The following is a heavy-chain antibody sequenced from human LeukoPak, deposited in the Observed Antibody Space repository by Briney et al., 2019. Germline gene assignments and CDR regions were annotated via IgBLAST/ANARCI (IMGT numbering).Heavy chain of an antibody. D-gene: IGHD3-16*01. CDR3: ARVGLDSHYYMDV. Sequence: SETLSLTCTVSGGSISSYYWSWIRQPPGKGLEWIGYIYYSVDYSGGTNYNPSLKSRVTISVDTSKNQFSLKLTSVTAADTAVYYCARVGLDSHYYMDVWGKGTTVTVSS. J-gene: IGHJ6*03. V-gene: IGHV4-59*01. CDR2: IYYSVDYSGGT. CDR1: GGSISSYY.